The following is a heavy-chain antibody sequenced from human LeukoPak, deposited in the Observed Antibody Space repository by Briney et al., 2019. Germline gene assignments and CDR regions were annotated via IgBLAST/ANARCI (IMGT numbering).Heavy chain of an antibody. CDR3: ASHDSSGSTFEY. CDR2: IYHSGST. J-gene: IGHJ4*02. CDR1: GGSISSGGYS. D-gene: IGHD3-22*01. Sequence: PSETLSLTCAVSGGSISSGGYSWSWIRQPPGEGLEWIGYIYHSGSTYYNPSLKSRVTISVDRSKNQFSLKLSSVTAADTAVYYCASHDSSGSTFEYWGQGTLVTVSS. V-gene: IGHV4-30-2*01.